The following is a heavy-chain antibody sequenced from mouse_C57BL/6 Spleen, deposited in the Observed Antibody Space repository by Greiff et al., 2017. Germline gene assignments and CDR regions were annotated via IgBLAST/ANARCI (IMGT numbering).Heavy chain of an antibody. CDR3: AKDYGRDYAMDD. J-gene: IGHJ4*01. D-gene: IGHD1-1*01. Sequence: QVQLQQPGAELVKPGASVKLSCKASGYTFTSYWMHWVKQRPGQGLEWIGMIHPNSGSTNYNEKFKSKATLTVDKSSSTAYMQLSSLTSDDSAVYYCAKDYGRDYAMDDGGQGTSVTVSS. CDR1: GYTFTSYW. CDR2: IHPNSGST. V-gene: IGHV1-64*01.